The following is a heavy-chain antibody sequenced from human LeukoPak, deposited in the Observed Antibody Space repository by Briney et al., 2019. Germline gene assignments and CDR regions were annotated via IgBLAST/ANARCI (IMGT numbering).Heavy chain of an antibody. D-gene: IGHD3-10*01. Sequence: SETLSLTCSVSGASISSYFWSWIRQPPGKELEWIAFTYVTGYTNYNPSLKSRVTISLDTSKNQVPLKINSVTAADTAVYYCARHVLFSTSYSYWFDPWGQGTLVTVSS. J-gene: IGHJ5*02. V-gene: IGHV4-59*08. CDR3: ARHVLFSTSYSYWFDP. CDR2: TYVTGYT. CDR1: GASISSYF.